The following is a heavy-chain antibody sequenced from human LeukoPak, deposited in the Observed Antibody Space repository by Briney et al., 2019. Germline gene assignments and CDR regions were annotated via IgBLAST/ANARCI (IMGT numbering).Heavy chain of an antibody. CDR1: GFTFSSYW. D-gene: IGHD6-19*01. J-gene: IGHJ4*02. CDR2: IKEDGSEK. CDR3: VRVSSGWMKGFDY. V-gene: IGHV3-7*01. Sequence: PGGSLRLSCAASGFTFSSYWMGWVRQAPGKGLEWVANIKEDGSEKYYVDSVKGRFTISRDNAKNSLYVEMKSLRAEDTAVYYCVRVSSGWMKGFDYWGQGTLVTVSS.